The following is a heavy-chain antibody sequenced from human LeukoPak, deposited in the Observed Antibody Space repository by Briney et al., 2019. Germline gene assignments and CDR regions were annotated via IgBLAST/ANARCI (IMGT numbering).Heavy chain of an antibody. CDR2: IFYTGST. Sequence: SETLSRTCTVSGGSISSYYWSWIRQPPGKGLEWIGYIFYTGSTNYNPSLKSRVTISVLTSKNRFSLKLSSVTAADTAVYYCATLTGGDDAFDIWGQGTMVTVSS. D-gene: IGHD4-23*01. CDR3: ATLTGGDDAFDI. CDR1: GGSISSYY. V-gene: IGHV4-59*01. J-gene: IGHJ3*02.